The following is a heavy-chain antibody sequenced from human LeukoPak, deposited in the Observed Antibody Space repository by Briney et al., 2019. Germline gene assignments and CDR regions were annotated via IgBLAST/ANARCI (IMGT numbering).Heavy chain of an antibody. D-gene: IGHD2-21*02. Sequence: ASVKVSCKASGYTFTGHYMHWVRQAPGQGLEWMGWINPNSGGTNYAPKFQGRVTMTRDTSISTAYMELSRLTFDDTTIYYCATTLHIVVVTWHAFDIWGQGTMVTVSS. J-gene: IGHJ3*02. CDR2: INPNSGGT. CDR1: GYTFTGHY. V-gene: IGHV1-2*02. CDR3: ATTLHIVVVTWHAFDI.